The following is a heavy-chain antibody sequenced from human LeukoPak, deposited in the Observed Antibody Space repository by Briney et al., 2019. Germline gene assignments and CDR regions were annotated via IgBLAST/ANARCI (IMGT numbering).Heavy chain of an antibody. CDR3: ARLLEDIVATFPFDY. CDR1: GFTFSSYG. CDR2: IWYGGSNK. V-gene: IGHV3-33*08. J-gene: IGHJ4*02. Sequence: QPGGSLRLSCAASGFTFSSYGMHWVRQAPGKGLEWVAVIWYGGSNKYYADSVKGRFTISRDNSKNTLYLQMNSLRAEDTAVYYCARLLEDIVATFPFDYWGQGTLVTVSS. D-gene: IGHD5-12*01.